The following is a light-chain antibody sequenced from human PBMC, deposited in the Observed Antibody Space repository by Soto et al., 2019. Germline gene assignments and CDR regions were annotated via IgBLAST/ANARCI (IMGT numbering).Light chain of an antibody. CDR2: DDS. J-gene: IGLJ1*01. V-gene: IGLV3-21*02. CDR3: QVWDSSSDHHV. CDR1: NIGSKS. Sequence: SYELTQPPSVSVAPGQTARVSCGGNNIGSKSGHWYQQRPGQAPVQVVYDDSDRPSGIPERFSGANSGNTATLTISRVEAGDEDDYYCQVWDSSSDHHVFGTGTKLTVL.